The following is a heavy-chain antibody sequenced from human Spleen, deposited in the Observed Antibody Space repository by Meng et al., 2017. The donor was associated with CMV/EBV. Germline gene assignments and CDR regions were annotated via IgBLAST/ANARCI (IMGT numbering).Heavy chain of an antibody. CDR2: ITWNGGGT. V-gene: IGHV3-20*04. J-gene: IGHJ5*02. Sequence: GGSLRLSCAASGFTFDDYGMSWVRQTPGRGLEWVSGITWNGGGTGYAGSVKGRFTISRDNAKNSLYLQMSSLRADDTAVYYCGRGGDCTTTNCYSGWFDPWGQGTLVTVSS. CDR1: GFTFDDYG. D-gene: IGHD2-2*02. CDR3: GRGGDCTTTNCYSGWFDP.